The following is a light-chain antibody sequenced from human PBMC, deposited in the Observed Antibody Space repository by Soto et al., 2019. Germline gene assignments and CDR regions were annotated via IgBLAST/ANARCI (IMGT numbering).Light chain of an antibody. CDR2: AAS. J-gene: IGKJ4*01. V-gene: IGKV1-39*01. Sequence: DIQMTQSPSSLSASIGDRVIITCRTSQSISTYLNWYQQKPGKAPKVLIYAASSLQSVVPSRFSGSGSGTDFTLTISSLQPEDFATYYCQQSYNTPLTFGGGTKLDIK. CDR1: QSISTY. CDR3: QQSYNTPLT.